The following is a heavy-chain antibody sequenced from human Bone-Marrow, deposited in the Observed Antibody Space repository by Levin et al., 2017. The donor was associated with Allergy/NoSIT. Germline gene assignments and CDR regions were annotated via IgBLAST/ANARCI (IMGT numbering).Heavy chain of an antibody. Sequence: GESLKISCAASGFTFSNYWMHWVRQAPGKGLVWISRINLDGKTINYADSVEGRFTISRDNAKNTLYLQLNSLRVEDTAVYYCARGAIVGNTIDPWGQGTLVTVSS. D-gene: IGHD1-26*01. J-gene: IGHJ5*02. CDR3: ARGAIVGNTIDP. CDR2: INLDGKTI. CDR1: GFTFSNYW. V-gene: IGHV3-74*01.